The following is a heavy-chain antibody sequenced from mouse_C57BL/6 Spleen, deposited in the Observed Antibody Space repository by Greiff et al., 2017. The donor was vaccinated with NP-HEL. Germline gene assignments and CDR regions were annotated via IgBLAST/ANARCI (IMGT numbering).Heavy chain of an antibody. CDR2: IYPGSGST. Sequence: QVQLQQSGAELVKPGASVKMSCKASGYTFTSYWITWVKPRPGQGLEWIGDIYPGSGSTNYNEKFKSKATLTVDTSSSTAYMQLSSLTSEDSAVYYCAREERWLLYWGQGTSVTVAS. CDR3: AREERWLLY. J-gene: IGHJ4*01. CDR1: GYTFTSYW. D-gene: IGHD2-3*01. V-gene: IGHV1-55*01.